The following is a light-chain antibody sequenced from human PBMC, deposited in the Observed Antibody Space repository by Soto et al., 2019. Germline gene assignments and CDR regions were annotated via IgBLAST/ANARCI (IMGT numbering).Light chain of an antibody. Sequence: DIQMTQSPSSLSASVGDGVTITCRASQSISAYLNWYQQKPGRAPNLLIYAASTSQDGVPPRFSGGGSGTDFTLTITSLQPEDSATYYCQHSYKSPYTFGPGTKVEIK. CDR3: QHSYKSPYT. J-gene: IGKJ2*01. V-gene: IGKV1-39*01. CDR2: AAS. CDR1: QSISAY.